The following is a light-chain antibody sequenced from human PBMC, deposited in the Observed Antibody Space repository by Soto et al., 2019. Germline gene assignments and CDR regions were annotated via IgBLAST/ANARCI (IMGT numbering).Light chain of an antibody. CDR2: GAS. CDR3: LQYYNYPLT. CDR1: QTVSSNS. V-gene: IGKV3-20*01. J-gene: IGKJ4*01. Sequence: EIVLTQSPGTLSSSPGEGDTLSCRASQTVSSNSLAWYQQKRGQATRLLIYGASTRATGIPDRFSGSGSGTDFTLTISSLQPEDVATYFCLQYYNYPLTFGGGTKLQIK.